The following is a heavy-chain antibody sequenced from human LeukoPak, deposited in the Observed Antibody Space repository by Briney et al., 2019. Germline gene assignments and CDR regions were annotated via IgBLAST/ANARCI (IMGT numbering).Heavy chain of an antibody. CDR3: AGEQQLAYFDY. V-gene: IGHV3-30-3*01. CDR1: GFTFSSYA. CDR2: ISYDGSNK. Sequence: GGSLRLSCAASGFTFSSYAMHWVRQAPGKGLEWVAVISYDGSNKYYADSVKGRFTVSRDNSKNTLYLQMNSLRAEDTAVYYCAGEQQLAYFDYWGQGTLVTVSS. J-gene: IGHJ4*02. D-gene: IGHD6-13*01.